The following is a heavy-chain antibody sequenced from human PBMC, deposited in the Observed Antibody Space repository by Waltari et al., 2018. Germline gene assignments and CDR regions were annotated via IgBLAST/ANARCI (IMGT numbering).Heavy chain of an antibody. Sequence: QVTLKESGPALVKPTQTLTLTCTFSGFSLSTSKMLVSWLRQPPGKALEWLARIDWDDDKFYSTSLKTRLTISKDTSKNQVVLTMTNMDPVDTATYYCARSVGATSYYFDYWGQGALVTVSS. CDR2: IDWDDDK. J-gene: IGHJ4*02. V-gene: IGHV2-70*04. CDR3: ARSVGATSYYFDY. D-gene: IGHD1-26*01. CDR1: GFSLSTSKML.